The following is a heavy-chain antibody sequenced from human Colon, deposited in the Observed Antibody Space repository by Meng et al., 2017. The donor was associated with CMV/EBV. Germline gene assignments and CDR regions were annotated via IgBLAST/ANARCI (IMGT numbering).Heavy chain of an antibody. D-gene: IGHD3-16*01. CDR3: ARGWGGGYSELDY. J-gene: IGHJ4*02. V-gene: IGHV3-11*06. CDR1: GFTFSDFY. CDR2: ISPSSTNT. Sequence: QVDMVETGKDFVKPGGSLRVSCAASGFTFSDFYMAWIRQAPGKEPEWIAYISPSSTNTFYGDSVKGRFIVSRDNSKNSLYLQMSSLRVEDTAVYYCARGWGGGYSELDYWGQGTLVTVSS.